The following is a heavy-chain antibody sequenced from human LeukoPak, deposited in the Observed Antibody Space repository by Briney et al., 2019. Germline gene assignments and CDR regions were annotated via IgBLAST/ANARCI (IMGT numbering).Heavy chain of an antibody. Sequence: ASVKVSCKAPGGTFSSYAISWVRQAPGQGLEWMGWMNPNSGNTGYAQKFQGRVTMTRNTSISTAYMELSSLRSEDTAVYYCARGSAGIAVSWGQGTLVTVSS. CDR2: MNPNSGNT. J-gene: IGHJ5*02. V-gene: IGHV1-8*02. D-gene: IGHD6-19*01. CDR1: GGTFSSYA. CDR3: ARGSAGIAVS.